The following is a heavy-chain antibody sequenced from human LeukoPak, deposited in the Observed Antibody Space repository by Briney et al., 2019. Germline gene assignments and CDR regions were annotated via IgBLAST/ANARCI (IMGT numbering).Heavy chain of an antibody. Sequence: GGSLRLSCAASGLTFSSYWMHWVRQAPGKGLVWVSRINSDERSTSYADSVKGRFSISRDNAKNTLYLQMNSLRAEDTAVYYCARGEVVVAATPFDYWGQGTLVTVSS. D-gene: IGHD2-15*01. J-gene: IGHJ4*02. CDR3: ARGEVVVAATPFDY. CDR2: INSDERST. V-gene: IGHV3-74*01. CDR1: GLTFSSYW.